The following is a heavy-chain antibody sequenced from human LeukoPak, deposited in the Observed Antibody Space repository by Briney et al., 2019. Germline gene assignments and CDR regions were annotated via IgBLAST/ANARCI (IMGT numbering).Heavy chain of an antibody. CDR2: IISDGSST. CDR1: GFAFSDYW. CDR3: ARDGSLPDY. J-gene: IGHJ4*02. V-gene: IGHV3-74*01. Sequence: PGGSLRLSCAASGFAFSDYWMQWVRQTPGKGLVWVSRIISDGSSTSYADSVKGRFTISRDNAKNTLYLQMNSLRAEDTAVYYCARDGSLPDYWGQGTLVTVSS.